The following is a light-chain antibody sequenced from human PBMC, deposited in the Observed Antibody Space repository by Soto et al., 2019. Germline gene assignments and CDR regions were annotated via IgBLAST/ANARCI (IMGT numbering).Light chain of an antibody. CDR2: GDN. CDR3: ASWDNSLNGLYV. J-gene: IGLJ7*01. V-gene: IGLV1-44*01. CDR1: SSNIGSHP. Sequence: QLVLTQPPSASGTPGQRVTISCSGSSSNIGSHPVNWYQQLPGTAPKLLLYGDNQRPSGVPDRFSASKSGTSASLAISGLQSDDEAIYYCASWDNSLNGLYVFGVGTQLTVL.